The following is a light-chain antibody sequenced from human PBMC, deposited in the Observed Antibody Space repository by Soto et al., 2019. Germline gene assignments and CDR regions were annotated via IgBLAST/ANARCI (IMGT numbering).Light chain of an antibody. CDR2: GAS. J-gene: IGKJ1*01. V-gene: IGKV1-5*01. CDR3: QLYNRNTWS. CDR1: QSVGTW. Sequence: DIQMTQSPSSLSASVGDRVTITCRASQSVGTWVAWYQQKPGKAPKPLIYGASNLESGVPSRFSGSGSGTEFTLTITTLQPDDFATYFCQLYNRNTWSFGPGTKVDI.